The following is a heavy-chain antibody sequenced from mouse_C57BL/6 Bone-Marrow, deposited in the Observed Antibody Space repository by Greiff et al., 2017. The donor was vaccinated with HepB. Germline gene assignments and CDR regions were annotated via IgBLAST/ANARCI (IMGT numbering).Heavy chain of an antibody. CDR1: GFTFSDAW. CDR2: IRNKANNHAT. D-gene: IGHD2-14*01. V-gene: IGHV6-6*01. J-gene: IGHJ4*01. CDR3: TSSRSYYRGYAMDY. Sequence: EVQLVESGGGLVQPGGSMKLSCAASGFTFSDAWMDWVRQSPEKGLEWVAEIRNKANNHATYYAESVKGRFTISRDDSKSSVYLQMNSLRAEDTGIYYCTSSRSYYRGYAMDYWGQGTSVTVSS.